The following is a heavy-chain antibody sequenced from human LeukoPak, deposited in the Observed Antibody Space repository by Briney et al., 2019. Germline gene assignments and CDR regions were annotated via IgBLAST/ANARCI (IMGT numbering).Heavy chain of an antibody. Sequence: GGSLRLSCAASGFTFSSYEMNWVRQAPGKGLEWVSYISSSGSTIYYADSVKGRFTISRDNAKSSLYLQMNSLRAEDTAVYYCAREHSSSWSREPYFDYWGQGTLVTVSS. CDR3: AREHSSSWSREPYFDY. D-gene: IGHD6-13*01. J-gene: IGHJ4*02. CDR2: ISSSGSTI. CDR1: GFTFSSYE. V-gene: IGHV3-48*03.